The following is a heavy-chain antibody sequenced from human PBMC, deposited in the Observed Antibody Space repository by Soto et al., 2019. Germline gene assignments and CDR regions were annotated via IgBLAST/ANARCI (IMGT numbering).Heavy chain of an antibody. Sequence: QVQLQESGPGLVKPSQTLSLICTVSGGSINSGGYYWSWIRQYPGKALEWIGHVYYTGTPYYSPSLRSRVTISLDTSKSQVSLKLNSVTAADTAVYYCGRDYKMPDGPGYYYYALDVWGQGTTVTVSS. J-gene: IGHJ6*02. V-gene: IGHV4-31*03. CDR2: VYYTGTP. CDR1: GGSINSGGYY. D-gene: IGHD3-10*01. CDR3: GRDYKMPDGPGYYYYALDV.